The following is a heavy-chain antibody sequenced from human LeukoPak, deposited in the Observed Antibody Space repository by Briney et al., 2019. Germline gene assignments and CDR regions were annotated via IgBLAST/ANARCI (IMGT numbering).Heavy chain of an antibody. CDR3: ARVVVRAAAGSYYFDY. D-gene: IGHD6-13*01. Sequence: GESLKISCKGSGYSFTSYWIGWVRQMPGKGLEWMGIIYPGDSDTRYSPSFQGQDTISADKSISTAYLQWSSLKASDTAMYYCARVVVRAAAGSYYFDYWGQGTLVTVSS. V-gene: IGHV5-51*01. CDR1: GYSFTSYW. J-gene: IGHJ4*02. CDR2: IYPGDSDT.